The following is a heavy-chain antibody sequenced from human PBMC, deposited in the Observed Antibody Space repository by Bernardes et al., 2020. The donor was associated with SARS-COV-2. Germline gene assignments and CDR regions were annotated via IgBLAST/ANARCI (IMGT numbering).Heavy chain of an antibody. CDR2: ITNDGSTT. D-gene: IGHD6-13*01. V-gene: IGHV3-74*01. CDR3: TRDVSWGQQLP. J-gene: IGHJ5*02. CDR1: GFTFSNYW. Sequence: GGSLRLSCAASGFTFSNYWMHWVRQAPGKGLVWVSRITNDGSTTWYADSVKGRFTISRDNAKNTLYLQMNSLRVDDTAVYYCTRDVSWGQQLPWGQGTLVTVSS.